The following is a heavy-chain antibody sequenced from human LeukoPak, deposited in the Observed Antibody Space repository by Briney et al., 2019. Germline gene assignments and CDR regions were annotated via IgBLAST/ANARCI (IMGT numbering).Heavy chain of an antibody. V-gene: IGHV3-23*01. Sequence: GGSLRLSCAASGFTFSSYGMSWVRQAPGKGLEWVSAISGSGGSTYYADSVKGRFTISRDNSKNTLYLQMNSLRAEDTAVYYCAKDLSGYGSGSYVFYYYMDVWGKGTTVTVSS. CDR3: AKDLSGYGSGSYVFYYYMDV. D-gene: IGHD3-10*01. CDR2: ISGSGGST. CDR1: GFTFSSYG. J-gene: IGHJ6*03.